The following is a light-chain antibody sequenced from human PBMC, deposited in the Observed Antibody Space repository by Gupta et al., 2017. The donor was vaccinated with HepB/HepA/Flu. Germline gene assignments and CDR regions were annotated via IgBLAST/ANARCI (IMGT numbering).Light chain of an antibody. CDR3: QRENNCHPTWA. J-gene: IGKJ1*01. CDR1: QSVASN. CDR2: DVS. Sequence: DIVMTQSPATLSVSPGERVTLSCRASQSVASNLAWYQNKPGQAPRRLMYDVSTRANNSNARFSGSGVGTEFTLTIISRHADDFAVYYCQRENNCHPTWAFGQGTKVEIK. V-gene: IGKV3-15*01.